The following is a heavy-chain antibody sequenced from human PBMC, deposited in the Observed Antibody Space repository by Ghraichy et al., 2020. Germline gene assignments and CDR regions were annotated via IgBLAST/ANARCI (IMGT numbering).Heavy chain of an antibody. J-gene: IGHJ4*02. CDR2: IRKTSSSI. V-gene: IGHV3-48*02. CDR3: ARDYMWACDY. D-gene: IGHD1-26*01. Sequence: GESLKISCAASGFIFRDFNMHWVRQAPGKGLEWISYIRKTSSSIYYADSVKGRFTISRDNADSSLYLQMNSLRDEDTAVYYCARDYMWACDYWGQGTLVTVSS. CDR1: GFIFRDFN.